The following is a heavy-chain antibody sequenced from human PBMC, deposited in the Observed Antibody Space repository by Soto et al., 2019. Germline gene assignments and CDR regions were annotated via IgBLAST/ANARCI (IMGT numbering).Heavy chain of an antibody. CDR1: GGTFDKFI. Sequence: ASVKVSCKASGGTFDKFIMNRVRQTPGRRLEWMGGIVPMLGTPTYAEKFKGRVRISATGSATTTYMEVTSLRSEDAAIYYCARNGAYGSSRSHYSGMDVWGQGTTVTVSS. V-gene: IGHV1-69*13. CDR3: ARNGAYGSSRSHYSGMDV. J-gene: IGHJ6*02. D-gene: IGHD3-10*01. CDR2: IVPMLGTP.